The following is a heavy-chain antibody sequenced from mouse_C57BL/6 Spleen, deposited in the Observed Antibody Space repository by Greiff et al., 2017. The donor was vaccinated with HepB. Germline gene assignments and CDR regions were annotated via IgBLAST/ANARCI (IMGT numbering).Heavy chain of an antibody. V-gene: IGHV1-52*01. CDR3: ARDDGYPSWFAY. D-gene: IGHD2-3*01. J-gene: IGHJ3*01. CDR2: IDPSDSET. Sequence: QVQLQQPGAELVRPGSSVKLSCKASGYTFTSYWMHWVKQRPIQGLEWIGNIDPSDSETHYNQKFKDKATLTVDKSSSTAYMQLSSLTSEDSEVYYCARDDGYPSWFAYWGQGTLVTVSA. CDR1: GYTFTSYW.